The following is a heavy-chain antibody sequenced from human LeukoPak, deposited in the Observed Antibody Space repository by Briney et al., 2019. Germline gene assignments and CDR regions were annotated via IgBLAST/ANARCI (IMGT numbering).Heavy chain of an antibody. D-gene: IGHD4-17*01. CDR2: IYYSGST. V-gene: IGHV4-59*01. CDR1: GGSISSYY. J-gene: IGHJ4*02. Sequence: PSETLSLTCTVSGGSISSYYWSWIRQPPGKGLEWIGYIYYSGSTAYNPSLKSRVTMSVDTSKNQFSLKLSSVTAADTAVYYCARGFAYGDTGSFDYWGQGTLVTVSS. CDR3: ARGFAYGDTGSFDY.